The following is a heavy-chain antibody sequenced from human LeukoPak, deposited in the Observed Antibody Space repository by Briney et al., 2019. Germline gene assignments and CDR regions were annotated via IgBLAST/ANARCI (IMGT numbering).Heavy chain of an antibody. V-gene: IGHV4-38-2*01. CDR2: IYHSGST. CDR3: ARAPRDSSSSNYMRRFDY. CDR1: GYSISSDNY. Sequence: SETLSLTCAVSGYSISSDNYWVWIRQLPGQGLEWTGGIYHSGSTYYNPSLKSRVTMSVDTSKNQFSLKLSSVTAADTAVYYCARAPRDSSSSNYMRRFDYWGQGTLVTVSS. J-gene: IGHJ4*02. D-gene: IGHD3-22*01.